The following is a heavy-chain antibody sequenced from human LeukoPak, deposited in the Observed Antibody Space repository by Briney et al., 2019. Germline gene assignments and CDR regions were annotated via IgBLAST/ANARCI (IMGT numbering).Heavy chain of an antibody. D-gene: IGHD5-18*01. CDR3: ASLVYSYGLDY. CDR1: GYTFTGYG. Sequence: GASVKVSCKASGYTFTGYGISWVRQAPGQGLEWMGWISAYNGNTNYAQKLQGRVTMTTDTSTSTAYMELRSLRSDDTAVYYCASLVYSYGLDYWGQGTLVTVSS. J-gene: IGHJ4*02. V-gene: IGHV1-18*01. CDR2: ISAYNGNT.